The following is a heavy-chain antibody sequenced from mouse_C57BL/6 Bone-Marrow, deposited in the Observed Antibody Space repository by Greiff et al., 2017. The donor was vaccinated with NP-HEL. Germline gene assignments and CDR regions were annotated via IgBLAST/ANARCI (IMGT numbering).Heavy chain of an antibody. Sequence: VQRVESGPELVKPGASVKLSCKASGYTFTSYDINWVKQRPGQGLEWIGWIYPRDGSTKYNEKFKGKATLTVDTSSSTAYMELHSLTSEDSAVYFCARPSYSNYFDYWGQGTTLTVSS. D-gene: IGHD2-5*01. CDR3: ARPSYSNYFDY. J-gene: IGHJ2*01. V-gene: IGHV1-85*01. CDR2: IYPRDGST. CDR1: GYTFTSYD.